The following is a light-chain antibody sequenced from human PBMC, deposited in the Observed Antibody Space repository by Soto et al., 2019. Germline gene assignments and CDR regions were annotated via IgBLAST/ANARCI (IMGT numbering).Light chain of an antibody. CDR3: AAWDYGLSGPYAV. J-gene: IGLJ7*01. CDR2: KDN. V-gene: IGLV1-47*01. Sequence: QSVLTQPPSVSGTPGQRVTISCSGSSSNIGKNFVFWFQQVPGMAPKLLIYKDNQRPSGVPDRFSVSKSGTSASLAISGLRSQDEADYYCAAWDYGLSGPYAVFGGGTQLTVL. CDR1: SSNIGKNF.